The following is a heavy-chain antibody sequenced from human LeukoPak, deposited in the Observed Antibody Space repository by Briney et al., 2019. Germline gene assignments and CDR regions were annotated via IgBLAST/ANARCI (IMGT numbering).Heavy chain of an antibody. D-gene: IGHD6-13*01. CDR2: ISGSSSYI. J-gene: IGHJ4*01. CDR3: ARDGTAAGLYFDL. CDR1: GFTFTSYA. V-gene: IGHV3-21*01. Sequence: GGSLRLSCAASGFTFTSYAMSWVRQAPGKGLEWVSSISGSSSYIYYADSVKGRFTISRDNTKNSLSLQLNGLRAEDTAVYYCARDGTAAGLYFDLWGQGTLVTVSS.